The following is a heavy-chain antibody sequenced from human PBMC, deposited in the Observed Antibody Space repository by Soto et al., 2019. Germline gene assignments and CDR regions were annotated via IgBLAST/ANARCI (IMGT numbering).Heavy chain of an antibody. D-gene: IGHD3-3*01. CDR3: GTRITVFGSLIPPFDT. CDR1: GGSVNGYY. V-gene: IGHV4-34*01. CDR2: INHTGGT. Sequence: ETLSLTCAVYGGSVNGYYWNWIRQPPGKGLEWIGEINHTGGTHYNPSLKSRVATSVDTSKNQFSLRLSSVTAADPAIYYCGTRITVFGSLIPPFDTWGQGAHGTVSS. J-gene: IGHJ5*02.